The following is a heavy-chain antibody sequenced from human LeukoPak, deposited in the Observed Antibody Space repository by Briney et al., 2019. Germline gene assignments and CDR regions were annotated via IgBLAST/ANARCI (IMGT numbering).Heavy chain of an antibody. V-gene: IGHV3-21*01. J-gene: IGHJ5*02. CDR3: ARLGGYYSRNWFDP. CDR1: GFTFSSYS. D-gene: IGHD3-22*01. Sequence: GGSLRLSCAASGFTFSSYSMNWVRQAPGKGLEWVSSISSSSSYIYYADSGKGRFTISRDNAKNSLYLQMNSLRAEDTAVYYCARLGGYYSRNWFDPWGQGTLVTVSS. CDR2: ISSSSSYI.